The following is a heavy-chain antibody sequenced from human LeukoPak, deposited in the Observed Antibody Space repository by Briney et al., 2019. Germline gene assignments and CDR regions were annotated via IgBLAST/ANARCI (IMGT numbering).Heavy chain of an antibody. CDR1: GFTFSSYS. CDR2: ISSSSSYI. V-gene: IGHV3-21*01. D-gene: IGHD2-21*01. Sequence: GGSLRLSCAASGFTFSSYSMNWVRQAPGKGLEWVSSISSSSSYIYYADSVKGRFTISRDNAKNSLYLQMNSLRAEDTAVYYCARDGVIPKGDHMDVWGKGTTVTVSS. CDR3: ARDGVIPKGDHMDV. J-gene: IGHJ6*03.